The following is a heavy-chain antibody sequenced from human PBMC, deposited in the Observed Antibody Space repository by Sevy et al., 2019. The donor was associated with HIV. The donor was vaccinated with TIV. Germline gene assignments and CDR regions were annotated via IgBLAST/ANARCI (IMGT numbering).Heavy chain of an antibody. Sequence: GESLRLSCVVSGLTFSSDSMNWVRQAPGKGLEWLAYISSSSRTIYYADSVEGRFTISRDNDKKSVFLQMNNLRDEDSATYYCARDVDTPFVRSFDSWGQGTLVTVSS. CDR2: ISSSSRTI. V-gene: IGHV3-48*02. J-gene: IGHJ4*02. CDR3: ARDVDTPFVRSFDS. D-gene: IGHD5-18*01. CDR1: GLTFSSDS.